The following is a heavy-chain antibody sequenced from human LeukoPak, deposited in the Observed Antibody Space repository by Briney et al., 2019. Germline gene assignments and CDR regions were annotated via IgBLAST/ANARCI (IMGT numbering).Heavy chain of an antibody. V-gene: IGHV1-18*01. CDR3: ARDLTDYYDSSGYPGY. Sequence: ASVKVSCKASGYTFTSYGISWVRQAPGEGLEWMGWISAYTGNTNYAQKLQGRVTRPTDTSTSTAYMELRSLRSDDTAVYYCARDLTDYYDSSGYPGYWGQGTLVTVSS. D-gene: IGHD3-22*01. J-gene: IGHJ4*02. CDR2: ISAYTGNT. CDR1: GYTFTSYG.